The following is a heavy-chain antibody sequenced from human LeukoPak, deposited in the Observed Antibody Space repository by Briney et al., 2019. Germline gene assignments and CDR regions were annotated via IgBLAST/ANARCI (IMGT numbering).Heavy chain of an antibody. CDR3: AREARYSSSWYYFDY. Sequence: GGSLRLSCAASGFTFSDYYMSWIRQAPGKGLEWVSYISSSGRTIYYADSVKGRFTISRDNAKNSLYLQMNSLRAEDTAVYYCAREARYSSSWYYFDYWGQGSLVTVSS. CDR2: ISSSGRTI. J-gene: IGHJ4*02. V-gene: IGHV3-11*04. CDR1: GFTFSDYY. D-gene: IGHD6-13*01.